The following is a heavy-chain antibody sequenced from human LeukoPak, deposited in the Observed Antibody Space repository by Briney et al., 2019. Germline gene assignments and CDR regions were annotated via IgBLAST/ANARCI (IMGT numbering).Heavy chain of an antibody. CDR3: ARADYGDYVHLDY. CDR2: ISPNSGGT. Sequence: ASVKVSCKASGYTFTGYYMHWVRQAPGQGLKWMGWISPNSGGTNYAQEFQGRVTMTRDTSISTAYMELSRLRSDDTALYYCARADYGDYVHLDYWGQGTLVTVSS. J-gene: IGHJ4*02. V-gene: IGHV1-2*02. CDR1: GYTFTGYY. D-gene: IGHD4-17*01.